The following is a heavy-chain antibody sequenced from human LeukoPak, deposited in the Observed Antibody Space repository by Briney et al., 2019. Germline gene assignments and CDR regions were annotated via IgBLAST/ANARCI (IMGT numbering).Heavy chain of an antibody. D-gene: IGHD6-19*01. CDR1: GFTFSTYA. J-gene: IGHJ2*01. CDR2: ISDSGANT. V-gene: IGHV3-23*01. Sequence: GGSLRLSCAASGFTFSTYAMSWVRQAPGKGLEWVSTISDSGANTYYADSVRGRFTISRGNSKNTLYLQKNSLRADDTAIYYCAKSMTLQWRGFFDLWGRGTHVTVSS. CDR3: AKSMTLQWRGFFDL.